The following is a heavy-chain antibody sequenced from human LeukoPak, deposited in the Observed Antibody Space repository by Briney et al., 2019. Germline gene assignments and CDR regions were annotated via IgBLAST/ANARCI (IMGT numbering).Heavy chain of an antibody. CDR2: ISGSGGST. D-gene: IGHD2-2*02. Sequence: GGSLRLSCAASGFTFSSYAMSWVRQAPGKGLEWVSAISGSGGSTYYAHSVKGRFTIPRDNSKNTLYLQMNSLRAEDTAVYYCAKDRVWQLLYDWFDPWGQGTLVTVSS. V-gene: IGHV3-23*01. CDR1: GFTFSSYA. J-gene: IGHJ5*02. CDR3: AKDRVWQLLYDWFDP.